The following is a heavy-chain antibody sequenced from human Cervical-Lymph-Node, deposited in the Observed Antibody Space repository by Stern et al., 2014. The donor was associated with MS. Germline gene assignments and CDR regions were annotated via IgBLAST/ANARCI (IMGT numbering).Heavy chain of an antibody. J-gene: IGHJ4*02. Sequence: VQLVQSGAELKKPGESLKISCKTSGYNFINYWIAWVRQVSGKGLHCIGISSPGCSDISYSPSFQGHVIIANDKPITTAYLQWKSLKASDTAVYYCARWSVACDHWGQGALITVSS. CDR2: SSPGCSDI. D-gene: IGHD2-21*01. CDR1: GYNFINYW. V-gene: IGHV5-51*04. CDR3: ARWSVACDH.